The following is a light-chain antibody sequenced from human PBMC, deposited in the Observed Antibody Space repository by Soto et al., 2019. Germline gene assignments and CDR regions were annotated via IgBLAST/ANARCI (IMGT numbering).Light chain of an antibody. J-gene: IGKJ2*01. CDR3: QQSYRAPYT. Sequence: EIVLTQSPATLSLSPGERATLSCRASQSVSRYLAWYQQKPGQVPRLLIYDASNRATGIPARFSGSGSGTDFTLTISSLEPEDFAVYYCQQSYRAPYTFGQGTKLEIK. CDR1: QSVSRY. CDR2: DAS. V-gene: IGKV3-11*01.